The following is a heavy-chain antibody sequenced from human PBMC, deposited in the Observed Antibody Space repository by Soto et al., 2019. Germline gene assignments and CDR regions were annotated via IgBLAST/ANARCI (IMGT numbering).Heavy chain of an antibody. CDR3: ARDSPYYYDSSGYNI. V-gene: IGHV4-30-4*01. CDR2: IYYSGST. D-gene: IGHD3-22*01. CDR1: GGSISSGDYY. J-gene: IGHJ3*02. Sequence: QVQLQESGPGLVKPSQTLSLTCTVSGGSISSGDYYWSWIRQPPGKGLEWIGYIYYSGSTYYNPSLKSRFTISVDTSKNQFSLKLSSVTAADTAVYYCARDSPYYYDSSGYNIWGQGTMVTVSS.